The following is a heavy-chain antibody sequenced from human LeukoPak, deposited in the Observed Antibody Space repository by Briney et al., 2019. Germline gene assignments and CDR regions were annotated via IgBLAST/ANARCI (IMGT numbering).Heavy chain of an antibody. Sequence: PSETLSLTCAVYGGSFSAYQWTWIRQPPGKGPEWIGQINHFGSSNYNPSLKSRVTISVDTSKNQFSLDLNSVTAADTAVYYCARDQAYCGGDCYFDFWGQGTLVTVSS. CDR3: ARDQAYCGGDCYFDF. CDR2: INHFGSS. V-gene: IGHV4-34*01. D-gene: IGHD2-21*02. J-gene: IGHJ4*02. CDR1: GGSFSAYQ.